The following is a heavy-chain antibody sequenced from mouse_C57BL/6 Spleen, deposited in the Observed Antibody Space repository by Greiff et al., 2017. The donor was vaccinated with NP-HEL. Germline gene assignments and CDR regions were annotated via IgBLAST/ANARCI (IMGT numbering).Heavy chain of an antibody. J-gene: IGHJ3*01. V-gene: IGHV1-72*01. D-gene: IGHD2-3*01. CDR1: GYTFTSYW. Sequence: VQLQQSGAELVKPGASVKLSCKASGYTFTSYWMHWVKQRPGRGLEWIGRIDPNSGGTKYNEKFKSKATLTVDKPSSTAYMQLSSLTSEDSAVYYCASSAYDGYVSAYWGQGTLVTVSA. CDR3: ASSAYDGYVSAY. CDR2: IDPNSGGT.